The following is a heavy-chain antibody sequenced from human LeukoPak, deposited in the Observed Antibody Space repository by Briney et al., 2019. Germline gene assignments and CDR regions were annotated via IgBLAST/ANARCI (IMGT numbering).Heavy chain of an antibody. CDR1: GGSFSGYY. V-gene: IGHV4-34*01. CDR2: FHYSGNT. J-gene: IGHJ5*02. Sequence: PSETLSLTCAVYGGSFSGYYWGWIRQPPGKGLEWIGSFHYSGNTYYNPSLRSRITIAIDTSKNQFSLKLSYVTAADTAVYYCARQDIVLLAAALWSPPVGLCDLWGRGTLDSVSS. D-gene: IGHD2-8*01. CDR3: ARQDIVLLAAALWSPPVGLCDL.